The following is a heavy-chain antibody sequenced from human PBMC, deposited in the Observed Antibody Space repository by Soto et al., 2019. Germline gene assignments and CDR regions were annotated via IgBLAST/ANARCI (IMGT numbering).Heavy chain of an antibody. Sequence: GESLKISCKGSGYSFTSYWIGWVRQMPGKGLEWMGIIYPGDSDTRYSPSFQGQVTISADKSISTAYLQWSSLKASDTAMYYCARPAGAYCGGDCAVGAFDIWGQGTMVTVS. CDR1: GYSFTSYW. CDR3: ARPAGAYCGGDCAVGAFDI. J-gene: IGHJ3*02. D-gene: IGHD2-21*02. V-gene: IGHV5-51*01. CDR2: IYPGDSDT.